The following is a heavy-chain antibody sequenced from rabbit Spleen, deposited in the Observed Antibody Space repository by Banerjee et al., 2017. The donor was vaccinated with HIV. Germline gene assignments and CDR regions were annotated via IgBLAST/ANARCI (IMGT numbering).Heavy chain of an antibody. J-gene: IGHJ4*01. CDR2: IYGGSSGST. CDR1: GFSFNRNYW. D-gene: IGHD4-2*01. CDR3: ARNGGAGDWSFNL. Sequence: QEQLVESGGDLVQPEGSLTLTCTASGFSFNRNYWICWVRQAPGKGLEWIGCIYGGSSGSTYYASWAKGRFTISSHNAQNTLYLQLNSLTAADTATYFCARNGGAGDWSFNLWGPGTLVTVS. V-gene: IGHV1S45*01.